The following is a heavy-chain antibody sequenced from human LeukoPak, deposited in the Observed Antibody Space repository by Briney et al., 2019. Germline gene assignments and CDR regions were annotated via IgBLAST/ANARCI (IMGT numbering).Heavy chain of an antibody. CDR3: ARVRSSSWTDAFDI. Sequence: KASQTLSLTCAISGDSFSSNSAAWNWIRQSPSRGLEWLVRTYYRSKLYNDYAVSVKSRITINPDTSKNQFSLQLNSVTSEDTAVYFCARVRSSSWTDAFDIWGQGTMVTVSS. CDR1: GDSFSSNSAA. D-gene: IGHD6-13*01. V-gene: IGHV6-1*01. J-gene: IGHJ3*02. CDR2: TYYRSKLYN.